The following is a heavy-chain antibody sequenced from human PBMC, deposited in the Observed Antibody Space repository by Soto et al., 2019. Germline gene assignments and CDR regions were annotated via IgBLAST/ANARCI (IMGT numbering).Heavy chain of an antibody. CDR2: IYYSGST. V-gene: IGHV4-59*08. Sequence: SETLSLTCTVSGGSISSYYWSWIRQPPGKGLEWIGYIYYSGSTNYNPSLKSRVTISVDTSKNQFSLKLSSVTAADTAVYYCARLGVPAARGFYYYYYMDVWGKGTTVTVSS. J-gene: IGHJ6*03. D-gene: IGHD2-2*01. CDR3: ARLGVPAARGFYYYYYMDV. CDR1: GGSISSYY.